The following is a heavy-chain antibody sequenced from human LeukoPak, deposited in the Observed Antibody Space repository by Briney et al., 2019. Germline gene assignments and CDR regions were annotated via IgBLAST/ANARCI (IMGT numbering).Heavy chain of an antibody. D-gene: IGHD1-26*01. CDR2: ISAYNGNT. Sequence: GASVKVSCKASGYTFTSYGISWVRQAPGQGLKWMGWISAYNGNTNYAQKLQGRVTMTTDTSTSTAYMELRSLRSDDTAVYYCARNRGYSGSPKWFDPWGQGTLVTVSS. CDR3: ARNRGYSGSPKWFDP. V-gene: IGHV1-18*01. J-gene: IGHJ5*02. CDR1: GYTFTSYG.